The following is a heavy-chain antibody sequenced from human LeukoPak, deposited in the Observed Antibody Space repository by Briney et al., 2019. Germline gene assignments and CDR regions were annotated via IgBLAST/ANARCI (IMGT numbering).Heavy chain of an antibody. CDR1: GFTLSTYE. J-gene: IGHJ3*02. CDR3: ARDISSSTRAFDI. CDR2: ISSSNSHT. Sequence: PGGSLRLSCAASGFTLSTYEMTWVRQAPGKGLEGVSFISSSNSHTFYADSVKGRFTIFRDTAKNSLYLQMNNLRGEDTAVYYCARDISSSTRAFDIWGQGTMVAVS. V-gene: IGHV3-48*03. D-gene: IGHD2-15*01.